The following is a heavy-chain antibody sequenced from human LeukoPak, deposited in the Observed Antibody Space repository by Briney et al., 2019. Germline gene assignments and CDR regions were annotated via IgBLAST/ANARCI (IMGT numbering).Heavy chain of an antibody. V-gene: IGHV3-23*01. J-gene: IGHJ4*02. Sequence: GGSLRLSCAASGXTFSTYAMTWVRQAPGKGLEWVSGIRGSGGSTYYADSVKGRFTISRDNSKNTLYLQMNSLRAEDTAVYSCAKAGGDLWSGYSSTWGQGTLVTVSS. CDR2: IRGSGGST. CDR3: AKAGGDLWSGYSST. D-gene: IGHD3-3*01. CDR1: GXTFSTYA.